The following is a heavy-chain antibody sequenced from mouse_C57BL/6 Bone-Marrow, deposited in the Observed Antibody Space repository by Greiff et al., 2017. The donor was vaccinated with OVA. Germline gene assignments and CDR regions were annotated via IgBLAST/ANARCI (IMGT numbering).Heavy chain of an antibody. CDR1: GYTFTDYY. J-gene: IGHJ3*01. D-gene: IGHD1-1*01. CDR2: INPNNGGT. V-gene: IGHV1-26*01. Sequence: EVQLQQSGPELVKPGASVKISCKASGYTFTDYYMNWVKQSHGKSLEWIGDINPNNGGTSYNQKFKGKATLTVDKSSSTAYMELRSLTSEDSAVYYCARSHYYGSSFLWCAYWGQGTLVTVSA. CDR3: ARSHYYGSSFLWCAY.